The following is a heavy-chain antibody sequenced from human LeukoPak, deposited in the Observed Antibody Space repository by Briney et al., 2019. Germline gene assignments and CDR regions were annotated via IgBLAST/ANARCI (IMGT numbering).Heavy chain of an antibody. J-gene: IGHJ4*02. Sequence: GASVKVSCKLSGNTLRELPIQWVRQAGGKGLEWMAGFDPENADIVYAQKFQGRVTMTEDTSTNTAYMELTSLTSDDTALYYCATRGSDFWSGFDYWGQGTQVTVSS. CDR2: FDPENADI. CDR3: ATRGSDFWSGFDY. V-gene: IGHV1-24*01. D-gene: IGHD3-3*01. CDR1: GNTLRELP.